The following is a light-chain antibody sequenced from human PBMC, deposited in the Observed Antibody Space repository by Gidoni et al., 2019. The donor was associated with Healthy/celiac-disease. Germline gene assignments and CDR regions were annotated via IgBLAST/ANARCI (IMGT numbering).Light chain of an antibody. J-gene: IGKJ4*01. CDR1: QDISNY. CDR2: DAS. V-gene: IGKV1-33*01. Sequence: DIQMTQSPSSLSASVGDRVTITCQASQDISNYLNWYQQKPGKAPKLLIYDASNLETGVPSRFSGSGSGKDFTFTISSLQPEDIATYYCQQYDNLPRTFGGGTKVEIK. CDR3: QQYDNLPRT.